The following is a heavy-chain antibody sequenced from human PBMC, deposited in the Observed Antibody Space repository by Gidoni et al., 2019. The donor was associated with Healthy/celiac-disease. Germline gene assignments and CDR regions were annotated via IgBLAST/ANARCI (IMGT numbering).Heavy chain of an antibody. J-gene: IGHJ3*02. CDR2: INPSGGST. CDR1: GYTFTSYY. CDR3: ARAISWRDSSGYYYGAFDI. Sequence: QVQLVQSGAEVKKPGASVKVSCKASGYTFTSYYMHWVRQAPGQGLEWMGIINPSGGSTSYAQKFQGRFTMTRDTSTSTVYMELSSLRSEDTAVYYCARAISWRDSSGYYYGAFDIWGQGTMVTVSS. V-gene: IGHV1-46*03. D-gene: IGHD3-22*01.